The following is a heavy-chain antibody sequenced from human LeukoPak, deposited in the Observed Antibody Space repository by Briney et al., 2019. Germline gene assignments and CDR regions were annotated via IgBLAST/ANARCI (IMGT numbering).Heavy chain of an antibody. J-gene: IGHJ4*02. Sequence: PGGSLRLSCTASGXTFSSYAMNWVRQAPGKGLEWVSAINGGGGDRFYADSVKGRFTISRDNSKNTLYLQMSSLRVEDTAVYYCGKAEAGTYYFDYWGQGTLVTVSS. CDR2: INGGGGDR. CDR1: GXTFSSYA. V-gene: IGHV3-23*01. D-gene: IGHD6-19*01. CDR3: GKAEAGTYYFDY.